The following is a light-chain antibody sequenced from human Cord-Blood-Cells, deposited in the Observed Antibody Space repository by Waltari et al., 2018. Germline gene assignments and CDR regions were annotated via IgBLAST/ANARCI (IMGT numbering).Light chain of an antibody. J-gene: IGLJ3*02. CDR2: DVS. Sequence: QSALTQPASVSGSPGQSITISCTGTSSDVGGYNYVSWYQQPPGTAPKRMIYDVSKRPSGVSNRFSGSKSGNTASLTISGLQAEDEADYYCSSYTSSSTWVFGGGTKLTVL. CDR1: SSDVGGYNY. CDR3: SSYTSSSTWV. V-gene: IGLV2-14*01.